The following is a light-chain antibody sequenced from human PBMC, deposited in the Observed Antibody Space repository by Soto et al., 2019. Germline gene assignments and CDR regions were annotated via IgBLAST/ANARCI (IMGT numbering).Light chain of an antibody. J-gene: IGLJ2*01. CDR3: QVWDNSIDHVV. CDR2: YDS. Sequence: SYELTQPPSVSVAPGKTARITCGGNNIGGKSVHWYQQKPGQAPVLVIYYDSDRPSGIPERFSGSNSGNTATLTISRVEAGDEADYYCQVWDNSIDHVVFGGGTKLTVL. CDR1: NIGGKS. V-gene: IGLV3-21*04.